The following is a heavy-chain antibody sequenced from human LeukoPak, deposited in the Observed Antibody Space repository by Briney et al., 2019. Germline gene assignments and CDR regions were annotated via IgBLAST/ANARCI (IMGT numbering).Heavy chain of an antibody. CDR3: ARGLDSTVRLYYYYYYMDV. V-gene: IGHV1-69*01. J-gene: IGHJ6*03. D-gene: IGHD4-11*01. CDR1: GGTFSSYA. Sequence: ASVKVSCKASGGTFSSYAISWVRQGPGQGLEWMGGIIPIFGTANYAQKFQGRVTITADESTSTAYMELSSLRSEDTAVYYCARGLDSTVRLYYYYYYMDVWGKGTTVTVSS. CDR2: IIPIFGTA.